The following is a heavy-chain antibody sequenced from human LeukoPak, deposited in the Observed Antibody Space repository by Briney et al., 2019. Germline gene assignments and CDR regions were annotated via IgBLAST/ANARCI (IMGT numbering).Heavy chain of an antibody. V-gene: IGHV1-2*02. CDR1: VYTFTAYF. D-gene: IGHD5-12*01. CDR3: ARGRAQNEDQWLLQGY. Sequence: ASVKVSCKASVYTFTAYFIHWVRQAPGQGLEWMGWISPNSGGTNYAQKFQGRVTVTRDTSISTAYMELSGLISDDTAVYYCARGRAQNEDQWLLQGYWGQGTLVTISS. CDR2: ISPNSGGT. J-gene: IGHJ4*02.